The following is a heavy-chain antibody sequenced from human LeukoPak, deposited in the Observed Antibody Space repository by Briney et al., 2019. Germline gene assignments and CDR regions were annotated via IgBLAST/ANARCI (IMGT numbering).Heavy chain of an antibody. J-gene: IGHJ5*02. Sequence: GASVKVSCKASGGTFSSYAISWVRQAPGQGLEWMGGIIPIFGTANYAQKFQGRVTITADESTSTAYMELSSLRSEDTAVYYCASLIAVAGTEWFDPWGQGTLVTVSS. V-gene: IGHV1-69*13. D-gene: IGHD6-19*01. CDR1: GGTFSSYA. CDR3: ASLIAVAGTEWFDP. CDR2: IIPIFGTA.